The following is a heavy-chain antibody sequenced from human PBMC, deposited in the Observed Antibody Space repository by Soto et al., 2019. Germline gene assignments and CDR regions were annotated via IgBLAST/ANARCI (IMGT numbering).Heavy chain of an antibody. V-gene: IGHV1-69*01. CDR2: ITPMFGTA. Sequence: SVKVSCAASGGTFIRYAIVWVRQAPGQGLEWMGGITPMFGTANYAQKFQGRVTITADESTSTAYMELSRLRSDDTAVYYCARETPYAADAYYYYGLDVWGQRTTVTVSS. CDR1: GGTFIRYA. CDR3: ARETPYAADAYYYYGLDV. D-gene: IGHD3-16*01. J-gene: IGHJ6*02.